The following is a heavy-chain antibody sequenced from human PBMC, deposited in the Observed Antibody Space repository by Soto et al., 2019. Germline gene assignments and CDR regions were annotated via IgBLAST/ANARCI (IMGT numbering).Heavy chain of an antibody. V-gene: IGHV4-4*07. CDR2: IYTTGST. J-gene: IGHJ5*01. Sequence: SETLSLTCTVSGGSISNYYWTWIRQPAGKGLEWIGRIYTTGSTNYNPSLKSRVTMSVDTSKNQFSLKLRSVTAADTALYYCARQTTYSSSWYDYWGHGTLVTSPQ. CDR3: ARQTTYSSSWYDY. D-gene: IGHD6-13*01. CDR1: GGSISNYY.